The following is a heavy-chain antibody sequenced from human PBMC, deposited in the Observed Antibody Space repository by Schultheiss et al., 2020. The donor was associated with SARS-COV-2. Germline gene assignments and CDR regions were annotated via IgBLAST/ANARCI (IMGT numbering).Heavy chain of an antibody. J-gene: IGHJ4*02. V-gene: IGHV3-33*08. CDR2: IWYDGSNK. CDR3: TRDRVHYDSSGYSDY. D-gene: IGHD3-22*01. CDR1: GFTFSSYA. Sequence: GESLKISCAASGFTFSSYAMSWVRQAPGKGLEWVAVIWYDGSNKYYADSVKARFTISRDNSKNTLYLQMNSLRAEDTAVYYCTRDRVHYDSSGYSDYWGEGTLGTVSS.